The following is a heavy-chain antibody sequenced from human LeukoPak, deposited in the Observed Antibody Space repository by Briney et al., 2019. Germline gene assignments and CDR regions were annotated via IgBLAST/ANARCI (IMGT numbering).Heavy chain of an antibody. V-gene: IGHV3-23*01. J-gene: IGHJ4*02. CDR1: GFAFSSQA. CDR3: AKDARRTSGWYFFDY. CDR2: ISDSGSIT. Sequence: TGGSLRLSWAASGFAFSSQAMGWVRQAPGKGLEWVSVISDSGSITYYADSVKGRFTISRDNSKNTLFLQMNSLRAEDTAVYYCAKDARRTSGWYFFDYRGQGSLGTVSS. D-gene: IGHD6-19*01.